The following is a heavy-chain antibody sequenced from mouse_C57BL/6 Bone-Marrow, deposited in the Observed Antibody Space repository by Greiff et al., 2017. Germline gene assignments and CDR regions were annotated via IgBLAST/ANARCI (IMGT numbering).Heavy chain of an antibody. J-gene: IGHJ1*03. CDR2: IYPGGGYT. CDR1: GYTFTNYW. CDR3: ARRDDGYFDV. Sequence: VKLMESGAELVRPGTSVKMSCKASGYTFTNYWIGWAKQRPGHGLEWIGDIYPGGGYTNYNEKFKGKATLTADKSSSTAYMQFSSLTSEDSAIYYCARRDDGYFDVWGTGTTVTVSS. D-gene: IGHD2-3*01. V-gene: IGHV1-63*01.